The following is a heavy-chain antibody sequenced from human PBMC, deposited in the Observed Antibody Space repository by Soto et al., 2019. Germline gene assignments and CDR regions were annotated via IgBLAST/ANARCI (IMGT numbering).Heavy chain of an antibody. Sequence: EVQVVESGGGLVQPGGSLRLSCAASGFTFSSNSMNWVRQAPGKGLEWISYISSSSSTIYADSVKGRFTISRDNAKNSLYLQMNSLRDEDTAVYYCDRVIWSGHLTSDLWGQGTLVMVSS. CDR1: GFTFSSNS. V-gene: IGHV3-48*02. J-gene: IGHJ5*02. CDR2: ISSSSSTI. CDR3: DRVIWSGHLTSDL. D-gene: IGHD3-3*01.